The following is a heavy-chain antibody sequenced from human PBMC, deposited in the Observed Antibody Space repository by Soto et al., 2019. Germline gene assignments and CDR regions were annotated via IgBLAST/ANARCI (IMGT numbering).Heavy chain of an antibody. D-gene: IGHD3-22*01. CDR3: VRYDYDNNIYSIDP. J-gene: IGHJ5*02. Sequence: SETLSLTCAVSGASVSSTKWWSWVRQSPGKGLEWIGEIHHSETTNYNPSLESRVTISIDKSKNQFSLKLSSVTAADTAVYYCVRYDYDNNIYSIDPWGQGTLVTVSS. CDR2: IHHSETT. V-gene: IGHV4-4*02. CDR1: GASVSSTKW.